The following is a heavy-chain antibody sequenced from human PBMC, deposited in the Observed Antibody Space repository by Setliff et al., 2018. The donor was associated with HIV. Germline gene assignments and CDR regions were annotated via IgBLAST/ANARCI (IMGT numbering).Heavy chain of an antibody. J-gene: IGHJ5*01. Sequence: SETLSLTCTVSGGSIDSGNYDWNWVRQPGGKGLEWIGRIYTRGSTKYSPTFERRVTMSLDTSKNQFSLNLRSVTAADTALYYCVRSGCNGNICYDSRGWLDSWGQGTQVTVSS. CDR3: VRSGCNGNICYDSRGWLDS. CDR1: GGSIDSGNYD. D-gene: IGHD5-12*01. CDR2: IYTRGST. V-gene: IGHV4-61*02.